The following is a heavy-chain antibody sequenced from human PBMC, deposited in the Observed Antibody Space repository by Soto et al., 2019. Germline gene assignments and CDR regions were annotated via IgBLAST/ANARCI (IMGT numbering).Heavy chain of an antibody. V-gene: IGHV1-69*01. J-gene: IGHJ3*02. D-gene: IGHD3-10*01. CDR2: IIPIFGTA. CDR1: GGTFSSYA. CDR3: ARGSYRRGSPLDAFDI. Sequence: QVQLVQSGAEVKKPGSSVKVSCKASGGTFSSYAISWVRQAPGQRLEWMGGIIPIFGTANYAQKFQGRVTITADESTSTAYMELSSLRSEDTAVYYCARGSYRRGSPLDAFDIWGQGTMVTVSS.